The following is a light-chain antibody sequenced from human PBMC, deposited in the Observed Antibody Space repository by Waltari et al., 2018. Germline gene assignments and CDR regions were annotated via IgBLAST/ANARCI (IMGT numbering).Light chain of an antibody. CDR2: KDS. J-gene: IGLJ2*01. Sequence: SYELPQPPSVSVSPGQTARITCPGDALPNQYAYWYQQKPGQAPVVVIYKDSERPSGIPERFSGSTSGTTVTLAISGVQAEDEADYYCQSTDSSGTSVVFGGGTKLTVL. CDR1: ALPNQY. V-gene: IGLV3-25*03. CDR3: QSTDSSGTSVV.